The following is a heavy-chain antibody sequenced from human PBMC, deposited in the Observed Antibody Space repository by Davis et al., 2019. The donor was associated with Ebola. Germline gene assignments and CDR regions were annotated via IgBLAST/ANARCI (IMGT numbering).Heavy chain of an antibody. D-gene: IGHD6-13*01. CDR3: ARGPTAAGTFDY. V-gene: IGHV3-11*01. CDR1: GFTFSDYY. Sequence: GGSLRLSCAASGFTFSDYYMSWIRQAPGKGLEWVSYISSSGTTVYYADSVKARFTISRDNAKNSLYLQMNNLRAEDTAVYYCARGPTAAGTFDYWGQGTLVTVSS. J-gene: IGHJ4*02. CDR2: ISSSGTTV.